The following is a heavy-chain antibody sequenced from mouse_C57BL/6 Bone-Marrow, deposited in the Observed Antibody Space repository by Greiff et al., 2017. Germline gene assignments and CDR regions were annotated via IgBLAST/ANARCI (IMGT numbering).Heavy chain of an antibody. CDR1: GFTFSSYA. CDR2: ISDGGSYT. V-gene: IGHV5-4*01. D-gene: IGHD1-1*01. J-gene: IGHJ3*01. CDR3: ARDLLHTTVVAKNWFAY. Sequence: EVQRVESGGGLVKPGGSLKLSCAASGFTFSSYAMSWVRQTPEKRLEWVATISDGGSYTYYPDNVKGRFTISRDNAKNNLYLQMSHLKSEDTAMYYCARDLLHTTVVAKNWFAYWGQGTLVTVSA.